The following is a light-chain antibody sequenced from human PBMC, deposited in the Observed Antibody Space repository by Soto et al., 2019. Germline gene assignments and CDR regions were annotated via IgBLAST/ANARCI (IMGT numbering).Light chain of an antibody. Sequence: SVLTQPPSISGAPGQRVTISCTGSSSNIGAGSDVHWYHQLPGTAPKLLIYGTTNRPSGVPDRFSGSKSGTSASLAIAGLQTEDEGDYYCQTYDSSLSGLEVFGTGTKVTVL. V-gene: IGLV1-40*01. J-gene: IGLJ1*01. CDR3: QTYDSSLSGLEV. CDR2: GTT. CDR1: SSNIGAGSD.